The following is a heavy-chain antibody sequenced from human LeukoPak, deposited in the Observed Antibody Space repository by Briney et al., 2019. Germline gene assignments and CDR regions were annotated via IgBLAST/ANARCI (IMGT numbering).Heavy chain of an antibody. CDR3: ARERLDTAMVYWYFDL. D-gene: IGHD5-18*01. V-gene: IGHV3-7*03. CDR1: GFTLSNHW. Sequence: GGSLRLSCAASGFTLSNHWRIWVRQAPGEGLECMANIKQDGTEKYYLDSVKGRFTISRDNAKNSLYLQMNSLRAEDTAVYYCARERLDTAMVYWYFDLWGLSTLVTVSS. CDR2: IKQDGTEK. J-gene: IGHJ2*01.